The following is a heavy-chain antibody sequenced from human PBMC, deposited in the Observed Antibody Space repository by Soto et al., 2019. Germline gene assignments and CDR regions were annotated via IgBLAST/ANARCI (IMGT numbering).Heavy chain of an antibody. CDR2: IAYNGGT. Sequence: QVQLQESGPGLVKPSETLSLTCTVSDGSVSSYGYYWAWVRQAPGKGLEWIGYIAYNGGTSYNPSLRSRVTISVDTSKSQFSRDLSFATAADTALYCGTRGGHFYEYMIWGQGTLVTVSS. J-gene: IGHJ4*02. V-gene: IGHV4-61*08. CDR1: DGSVSSYGYY. D-gene: IGHD3-3*02. CDR3: TRGGHFYEYMI.